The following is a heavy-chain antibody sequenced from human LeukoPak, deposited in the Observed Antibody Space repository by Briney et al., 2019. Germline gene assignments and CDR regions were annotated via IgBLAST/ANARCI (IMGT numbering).Heavy chain of an antibody. CDR3: ATPLDYYDSSGYHQGGD. CDR1: GFTFSSYW. V-gene: IGHV3-7*03. CDR2: IIQDGSRK. J-gene: IGHJ4*02. Sequence: PTGGSLRLSCAASGFTFSSYWMTWVRQAPGKGLEWVANIIQDGSRKNYVDSVKGRFTISRDNAKNSLYLQMNSLRAEDTAVYYCATPLDYYDSSGYHQGGDWGQGTLITVSS. D-gene: IGHD3-22*01.